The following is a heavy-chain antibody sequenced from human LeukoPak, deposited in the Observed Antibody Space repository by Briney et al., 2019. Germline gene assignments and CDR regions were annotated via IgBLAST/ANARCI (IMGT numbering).Heavy chain of an antibody. J-gene: IGHJ6*02. D-gene: IGHD5-12*01. CDR1: GFTFSNAW. CDR2: ISGSGGST. V-gene: IGHV3-23*01. Sequence: GGSLRLSCAASGFTFSNAWMSWVRQAPGKGLEYVSAISGSGGSTYYADSVKGRFTISRDNSKNTLYLQMNSLRAEDTAVYYCAKRAGYSGYDKEKYYYYGMDVWGQGTTVTVSS. CDR3: AKRAGYSGYDKEKYYYYGMDV.